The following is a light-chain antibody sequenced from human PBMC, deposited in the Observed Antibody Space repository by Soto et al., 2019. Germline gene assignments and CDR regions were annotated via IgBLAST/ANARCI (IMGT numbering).Light chain of an antibody. CDR3: QQLHSYPFT. CDR1: QGVSSS. Sequence: IQLTQSPPSLSASVGYRVTITCRARQGVSSSLAWYHQQPGKAPKLLIYAATTLQSGVPSRFRGSGSGTDFTLTINSLQPEDFETYYCQQLHSYPFTFGQGTRLEIK. J-gene: IGKJ5*01. CDR2: AAT. V-gene: IGKV1-9*01.